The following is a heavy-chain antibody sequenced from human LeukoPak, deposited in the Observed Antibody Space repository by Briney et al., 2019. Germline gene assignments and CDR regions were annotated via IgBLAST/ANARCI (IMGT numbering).Heavy chain of an antibody. J-gene: IGHJ6*02. CDR2: IYYSGST. V-gene: IGHV4-59*01. Sequence: PSETLSLTCTVSGGSIGSYYWSWIRQPPGKGLEWIGYIYYSGSTNYNPSLKSRVTISVDTSKNQFSLKLSSVTAADTAVYYCARVVVVPVPHGYYYYGMDVWGQGTTVTVSS. CDR1: GGSIGSYY. CDR3: ARVVVVPVPHGYYYYGMDV. D-gene: IGHD2-2*01.